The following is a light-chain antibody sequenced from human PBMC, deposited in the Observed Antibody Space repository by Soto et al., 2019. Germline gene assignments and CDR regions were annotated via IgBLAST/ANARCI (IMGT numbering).Light chain of an antibody. J-gene: IGKJ5*01. CDR3: QQVNSYVT. Sequence: DIQLTQSPSFLSTSVGDRVTITCRASQGISKQKPGKAPKLLIYAASTLQSGVPSRFSGCGSRTECTLTISSLQPEDFATSYCQQVNSYVTFGQGTRLETK. CDR1: QGIS. V-gene: IGKV1-9*01. CDR2: AAS.